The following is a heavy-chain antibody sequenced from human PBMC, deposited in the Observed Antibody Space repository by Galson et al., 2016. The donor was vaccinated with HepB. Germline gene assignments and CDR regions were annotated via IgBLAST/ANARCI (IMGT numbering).Heavy chain of an antibody. CDR3: ARAPTMITFGGLIVGDLDY. Sequence: SLRLSCAASGFTFSSYGMHWVRQAPGKGLEWVAVISYDGSNKYYADSVKGRFTISRDNSKNTLYLQMNSLRADDTAVYYCARAPTMITFGGLIVGDLDYWGQGTLVTVSS. CDR2: ISYDGSNK. D-gene: IGHD3-16*02. CDR1: GFTFSSYG. V-gene: IGHV3-30*03. J-gene: IGHJ4*02.